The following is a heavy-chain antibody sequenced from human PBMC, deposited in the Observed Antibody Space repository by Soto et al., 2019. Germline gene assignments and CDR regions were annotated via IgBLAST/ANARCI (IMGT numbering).Heavy chain of an antibody. D-gene: IGHD3-10*01. CDR3: ARVSGIYYYGMDV. V-gene: IGHV4-39*07. CDR2: INHSGST. J-gene: IGHJ6*02. Sequence: SETLSLTCTVSGGSISSGDYYWSWIRQPPGKGLEWIGEINHSGSTNYNPSLKSRVTISVETSKNQFSLKLSSVTAADTAVYYCARVSGIYYYGMDVWGQGTTVTVSS. CDR1: GGSISSGDYY.